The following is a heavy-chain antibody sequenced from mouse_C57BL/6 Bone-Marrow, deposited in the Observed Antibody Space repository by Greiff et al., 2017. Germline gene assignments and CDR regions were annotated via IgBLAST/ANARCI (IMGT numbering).Heavy chain of an antibody. Sequence: VQLQQPGAELVRPGTSVKLSCKASGYTFTSYWMHWVKQRPGQGLEWIGVIDPSDSYTNYNQKFKGKATLTVDTSSSTAYMQLSSLTSEDSAVYYCERWLVRYYDMDYWGQGTSVTVSS. D-gene: IGHD2-2*01. V-gene: IGHV1-59*01. CDR1: GYTFTSYW. J-gene: IGHJ4*01. CDR3: ERWLVRYYDMDY. CDR2: IDPSDSYT.